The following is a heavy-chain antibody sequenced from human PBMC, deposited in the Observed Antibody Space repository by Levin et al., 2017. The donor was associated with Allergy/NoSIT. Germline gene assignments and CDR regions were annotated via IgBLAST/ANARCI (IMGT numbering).Heavy chain of an antibody. CDR1: GFTLSDYW. V-gene: IGHV3-74*01. Sequence: GESLKISCAASGFTLSDYWMHWVRQAPGKGLVWVSRINSDGTSTNYADSVKGRFTISRDNAKNTLYLQMSSLRAEDTAVYYCTRVPRGTMVLNYGMDVWGQGTTVTVSS. J-gene: IGHJ6*02. CDR3: TRVPRGTMVLNYGMDV. D-gene: IGHD4/OR15-4a*01. CDR2: INSDGTST.